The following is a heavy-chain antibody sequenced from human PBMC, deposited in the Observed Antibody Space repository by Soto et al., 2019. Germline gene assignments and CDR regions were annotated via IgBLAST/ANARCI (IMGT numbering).Heavy chain of an antibody. V-gene: IGHV3-30*18. D-gene: IGHD5-12*01. CDR3: AKDLGWLQYHDY. Sequence: QVQLVESGGGVVQPGRSLRLSCAASGFTFSSYGMHWVRQAPGKGLEWVAVISYDGSNKYYADSVKGRFTISRDNSKNTLYLQMNSLRAEDTAVYYCAKDLGWLQYHDYWGQGTLVTVSS. J-gene: IGHJ4*02. CDR2: ISYDGSNK. CDR1: GFTFSSYG.